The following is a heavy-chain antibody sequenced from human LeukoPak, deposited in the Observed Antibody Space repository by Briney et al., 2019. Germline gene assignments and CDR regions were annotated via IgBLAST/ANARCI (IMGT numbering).Heavy chain of an antibody. V-gene: IGHV3-7*01. J-gene: IGHJ6*04. Sequence: PGGSLRLSCVASGFIFSSYWMSWVRQAPGKGLEWVANIKQDGSEKYYVDSVKGRFTISRDNAKNSLYLQMNSLRAEDTAVYYCAELGITMIGGVWGKGTTVTISS. D-gene: IGHD3-10*02. CDR3: AELGITMIGGV. CDR1: GFIFSSYW. CDR2: IKQDGSEK.